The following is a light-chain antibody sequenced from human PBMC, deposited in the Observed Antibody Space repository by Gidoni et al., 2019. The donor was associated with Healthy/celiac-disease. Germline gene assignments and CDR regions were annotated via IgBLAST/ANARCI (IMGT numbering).Light chain of an antibody. Sequence: PVLTQPPSASASLGASVTLTCTLSSGYSNYKVDWYQQRPGKGPRFVMRVGTGGIVGSKGDGIPDRFSGLGSGLNRYLTIKNIQEEDESDYHCGADHGSGSNFVVFGGGTKLTVL. CDR1: SGYSNYK. V-gene: IGLV9-49*01. CDR2: VGTGGIVG. J-gene: IGLJ2*01. CDR3: GADHGSGSNFVV.